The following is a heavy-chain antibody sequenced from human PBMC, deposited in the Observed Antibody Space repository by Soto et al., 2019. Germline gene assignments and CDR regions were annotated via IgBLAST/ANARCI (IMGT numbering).Heavy chain of an antibody. CDR3: ASLTSWSQEYYYGMDV. CDR2: IRSKGYGGTT. CDR1: GFTFGDLG. D-gene: IGHD2-2*01. J-gene: IGHJ6*02. V-gene: IGHV3-49*03. Sequence: PGGSLRLSCTGSGFTFGDLGMSWFRQAPGKGLEWLSFIRSKGYGGTTESAASARGRFITSRDDSKSIAYLQMNSLKTEDTAVYYCASLTSWSQEYYYGMDVWGQGTTVTVSS.